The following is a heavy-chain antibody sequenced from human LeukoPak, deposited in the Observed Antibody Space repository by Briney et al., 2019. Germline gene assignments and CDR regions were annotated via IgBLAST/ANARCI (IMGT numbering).Heavy chain of an antibody. Sequence: PGGSLRLSCAASGFTFSSYWMHWVRQAPGKGLEWVANIKQDGSEKYYVDSVKGRFTTSRDNAKNSLYLQMNSLRAEDTAVYYCARDRGTYYYDTTSHYDAFDIWGQRTMVTVSS. CDR1: GFTFSSYW. V-gene: IGHV3-7*01. CDR3: ARDRGTYYYDTTSHYDAFDI. J-gene: IGHJ3*02. CDR2: IKQDGSEK. D-gene: IGHD3-22*01.